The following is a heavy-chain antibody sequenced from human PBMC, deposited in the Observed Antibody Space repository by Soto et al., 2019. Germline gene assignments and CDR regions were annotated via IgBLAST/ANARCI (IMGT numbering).Heavy chain of an antibody. CDR2: IDTRGGST. CDR1: GYTFTRYN. J-gene: IGHJ3*02. V-gene: IGHV1-46*01. D-gene: IGHD3-10*01. CDR3: ARDLPRHLVRGSLDI. Sequence: QAQLVQSGAEVRKPEASANISCKASGYTFTRYNIHWVRQAPGQGLEWMGIIDTRGGSTDYTQRFQGRVTMTRDTSTGTVYMELSSLGSEDTAVYYCARDLPRHLVRGSLDICGQGTIVTVSS.